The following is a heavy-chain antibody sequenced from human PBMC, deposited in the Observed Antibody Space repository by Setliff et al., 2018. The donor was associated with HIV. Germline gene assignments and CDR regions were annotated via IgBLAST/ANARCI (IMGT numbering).Heavy chain of an antibody. D-gene: IGHD3-22*01. J-gene: IGHJ4*02. V-gene: IGHV4-39*01. CDR2: IYQSGRT. Sequence: SETLSLTCSVSGGSINDERYYWSWIRQPPGKGLEWTGSIYQSGRTYYNPSLKSRLTMSVDTSKNQFSLSLSSVTAADTAVYYCATRAIVVIPDYWGQGTLVTVSS. CDR1: GGSINDERYY. CDR3: ATRAIVVIPDY.